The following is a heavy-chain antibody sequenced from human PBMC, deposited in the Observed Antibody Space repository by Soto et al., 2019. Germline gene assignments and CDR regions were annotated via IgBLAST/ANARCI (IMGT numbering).Heavy chain of an antibody. CDR1: GFAFSRFA. V-gene: IGHV3-23*01. CDR2: ISGGGGDT. D-gene: IGHD1-26*01. Sequence: EVELFESGGGLVQPGGSLRLACAASGFAFSRFAMNWVRQTPGKGLEWVASISGGGGDTYYSDSVKGRFTISRDNSRNTLDLKIGNLRSDDTAVYYCAKLPALYSGSSYFDYWGQGTLVTDAS. J-gene: IGHJ4*02. CDR3: AKLPALYSGSSYFDY.